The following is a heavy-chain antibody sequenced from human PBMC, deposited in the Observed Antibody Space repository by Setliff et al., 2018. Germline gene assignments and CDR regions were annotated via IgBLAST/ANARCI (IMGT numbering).Heavy chain of an antibody. D-gene: IGHD1-26*01. CDR3: ARKGISALSGAFDM. J-gene: IGHJ3*02. Sequence: TLSLTCTVSGYSISSGYIWGWIRQPPGKGLEWVGNIGHTGSINYNPSLKSRLTISRDTSKNQVSLKLNSVTATDTAVYYCARKGISALSGAFDMWGQGTMVTVSS. CDR1: GYSISSGYI. CDR2: IGHTGSI. V-gene: IGHV4-38-2*02.